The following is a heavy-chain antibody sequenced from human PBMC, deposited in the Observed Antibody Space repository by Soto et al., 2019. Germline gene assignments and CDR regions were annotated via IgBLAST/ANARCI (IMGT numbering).Heavy chain of an antibody. CDR1: GGTFSSYA. CDR2: IIPIFGTA. D-gene: IGHD6-6*01. CDR3: ASWEGSSGAFHI. Sequence: QVQLVQSGAEVKKPGSSVKVSCKASGGTFSSYAISWVRQAPGQGLEWMGGIIPIFGTANYAQKFQGRVTITEDESTSTAYMELSSLRYEATAVYYCASWEGSSGAFHIWGQGTMVTVSS. V-gene: IGHV1-69*01. J-gene: IGHJ3*02.